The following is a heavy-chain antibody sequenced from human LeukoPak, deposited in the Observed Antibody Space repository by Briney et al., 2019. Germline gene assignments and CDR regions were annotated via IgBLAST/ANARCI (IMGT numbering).Heavy chain of an antibody. J-gene: IGHJ4*02. D-gene: IGHD2-21*01. V-gene: IGHV3-23*01. Sequence: GGSLRLSCVGSGFTFRSHAMSWVRQAPEKGLEFVSGIYENGGTTYYADSVKGRFSISRDNSKNTLYLRMDSLRGGDTAVYYCAKDFRIGYSAHFDYWGQGALVTVSS. CDR2: IYENGGTT. CDR3: AKDFRIGYSAHFDY. CDR1: GFTFRSHA.